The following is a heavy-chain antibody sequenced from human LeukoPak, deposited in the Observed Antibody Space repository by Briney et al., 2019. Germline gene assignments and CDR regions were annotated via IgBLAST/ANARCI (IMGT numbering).Heavy chain of an antibody. D-gene: IGHD3-10*01. Sequence: GGSLRLSCATSGFAFSTSGMHLVRQAPDTGLEWVAFISYDGSEKYYADSVRGRFTISRDNSKNTLYLQMNSLRAEDTAVYYCARDRRGVGAFDIWGQGTMVTVSS. CDR3: ARDRRGVGAFDI. CDR2: ISYDGSEK. J-gene: IGHJ3*02. V-gene: IGHV3-33*05. CDR1: GFAFSTSG.